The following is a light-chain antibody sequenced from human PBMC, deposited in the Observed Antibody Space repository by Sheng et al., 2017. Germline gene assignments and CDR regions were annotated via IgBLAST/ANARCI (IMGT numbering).Light chain of an antibody. V-gene: IGKV4-1*01. CDR3: QQYYTSPWT. J-gene: IGKJ1*01. CDR2: WAS. Sequence: DIVMTQSPDSLAVSLGERATINCKSSQSVLNSSSNKNYLAWYQQKPGQPPKLLIYWASTRESGVPDRFSGSESGTDFTLTISSLQAEDVAVYYCQQYYTSPWTFGPGPRWRS. CDR1: QSVLNSSSNKNY.